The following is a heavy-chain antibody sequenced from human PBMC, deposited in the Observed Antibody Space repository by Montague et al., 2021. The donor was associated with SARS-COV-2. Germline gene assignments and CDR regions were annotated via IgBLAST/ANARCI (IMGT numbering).Heavy chain of an antibody. Sequence: SETLSLTCTVSGYSISSGYYRCCIRQPPGKGLECVGSIYHSETTXYTPSLNSRVTISVNTSKNQFALKLSSVTAADTAVYYCTSFQDCSTTSCHFDYWGQGTLVTVSS. D-gene: IGHD2-2*01. V-gene: IGHV4-38-2*02. CDR1: GYSISSGYY. CDR3: TSFQDCSTTSCHFDY. CDR2: IYHSETT. J-gene: IGHJ4*02.